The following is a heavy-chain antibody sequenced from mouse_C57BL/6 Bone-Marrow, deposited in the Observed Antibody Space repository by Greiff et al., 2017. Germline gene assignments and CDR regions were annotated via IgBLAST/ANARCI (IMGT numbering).Heavy chain of an antibody. CDR2: IYPRSGNT. CDR1: GYTFTSYG. J-gene: IGHJ2*01. V-gene: IGHV1-81*01. CDR3: ARLRGY. D-gene: IGHD2-12*01. Sequence: QVQLQPSGAELARPGASVKLSCKASGYTFTSYGISWVKQRTGQGLEWIGEIYPRSGNTYYNEKFKGKATLTADKSSSTAYMELRSLTSEDSAVYFCARLRGYWGQGTTLTVSS.